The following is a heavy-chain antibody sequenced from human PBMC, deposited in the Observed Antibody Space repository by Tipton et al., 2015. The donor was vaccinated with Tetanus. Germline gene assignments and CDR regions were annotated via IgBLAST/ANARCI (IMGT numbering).Heavy chain of an antibody. V-gene: IGHV4-31*03. Sequence: TLSLTCTVSGGSISSGGYYWSWIRQHPGKGLEWIGDIYYSGGTYYNPSLKSRVTISVDTSKNQFSLQLNSVTAADTAVYYCARDQARGARGWNYFDYWGQGSLVTVSS. CDR3: ARDQARGARGWNYFDY. D-gene: IGHD1-26*01. CDR1: GGSISSGGYY. CDR2: IYYSGGT. J-gene: IGHJ4*02.